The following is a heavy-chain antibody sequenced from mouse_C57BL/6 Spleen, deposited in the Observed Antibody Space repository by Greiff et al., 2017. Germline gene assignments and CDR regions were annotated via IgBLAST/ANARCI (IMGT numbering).Heavy chain of an antibody. V-gene: IGHV1-82*01. J-gene: IGHJ4*01. D-gene: IGHD2-1*01. CDR3: ARSRGNFGDYAMDY. CDR2: IYPGAGDT. CDR1: GYAFSSSW. Sequence: QVQLKESGPELVKPGASVKISCKASGYAFSSSWMNWVKQRPGKGLEWIGRIYPGAGDTKYNGKFKGKATLTADKSSSTAYRQLSSLTSEDTAVYVCARSRGNFGDYAMDYWGQGTSVTVSS.